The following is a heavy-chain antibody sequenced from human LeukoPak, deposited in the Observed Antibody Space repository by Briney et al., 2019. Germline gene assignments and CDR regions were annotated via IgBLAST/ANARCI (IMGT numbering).Heavy chain of an antibody. D-gene: IGHD1-26*01. CDR1: GFTFSSYA. Sequence: GGSLRLSCAASGFTFSSYAMSWVRQAPGKGLEWVSAISGSGGSTFYADSVKGRFTMSRDNSKNTLYLQMNSLRGEDTAVYYCAKSRSSGSYYDPFDYWGQGTLVTVSS. J-gene: IGHJ4*02. CDR3: AKSRSSGSYYDPFDY. V-gene: IGHV3-23*01. CDR2: ISGSGGST.